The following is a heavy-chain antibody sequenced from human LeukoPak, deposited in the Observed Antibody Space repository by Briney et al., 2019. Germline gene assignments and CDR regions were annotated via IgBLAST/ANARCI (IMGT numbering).Heavy chain of an antibody. J-gene: IGHJ6*02. V-gene: IGHV4-31*03. CDR1: GGSISSGGYY. CDR3: ARGSGSYEDPYHYYGMDV. Sequence: PSETLSLTCTVSGGSISSGGYYWSWIRQHPGKGLEWIGYIYYSGSTYYNPSLKSRVTISVDTSKNQFSLKLSSVTAADTAVYYCARGSGSYEDPYHYYGMDVWGQGTTVTVSS. CDR2: IYYSGST. D-gene: IGHD1-26*01.